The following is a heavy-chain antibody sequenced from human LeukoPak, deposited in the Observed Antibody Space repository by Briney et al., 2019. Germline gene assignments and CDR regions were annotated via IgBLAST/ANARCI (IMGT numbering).Heavy chain of an antibody. V-gene: IGHV3-53*01. CDR3: ARSNYYYGSGSYPYFDS. J-gene: IGHJ4*02. Sequence: GGSLRLSCAASGFTVSSNYMSWVRQAPGKGLEWVSVIYSGGSTYYADSAKGRFTISRDNSKNTLYLQMNSLRAEDTAVYYCARSNYYYGSGSYPYFDSWGQGTLVTVSS. D-gene: IGHD3-10*01. CDR2: IYSGGST. CDR1: GFTVSSNY.